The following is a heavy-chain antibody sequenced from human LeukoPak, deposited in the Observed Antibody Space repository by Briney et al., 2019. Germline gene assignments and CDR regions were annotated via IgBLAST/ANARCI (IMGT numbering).Heavy chain of an antibody. Sequence: SETLSLTCTVSGGSISSGDYYWSWIRQPPGKGLEWIGYIYYSGSTYYNPSLKSRVTISVDTSKNQFSLKLSSVTAADTGVYYCARQPDYGGNLNYFDYWGQGTLVTVSS. V-gene: IGHV4-30-4*08. CDR3: ARQPDYGGNLNYFDY. J-gene: IGHJ4*02. CDR2: IYYSGST. D-gene: IGHD4-23*01. CDR1: GGSISSGDYY.